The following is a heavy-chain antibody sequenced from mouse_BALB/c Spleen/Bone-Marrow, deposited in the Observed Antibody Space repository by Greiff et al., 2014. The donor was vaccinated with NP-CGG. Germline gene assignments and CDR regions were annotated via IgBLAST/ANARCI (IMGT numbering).Heavy chain of an antibody. CDR2: ISGGGSYT. Sequence: VQLKDSGGGLVKSGGSLKLSCAASGFTFNNYGMSWVRQTPEKRLEWVATISGGGSYTFYPDSVKGRFTISRDNAKNDLYLQLSSLRSEDTALYYCARHAYYDQTEVSFVYWGQGTLVTVSA. CDR3: ARHAYYDQTEVSFVY. V-gene: IGHV5-9-2*01. J-gene: IGHJ3*01. CDR1: GFTFNNYG. D-gene: IGHD2-4*01.